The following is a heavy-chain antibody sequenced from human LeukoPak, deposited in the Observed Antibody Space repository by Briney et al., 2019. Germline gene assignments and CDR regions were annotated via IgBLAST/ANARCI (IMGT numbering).Heavy chain of an antibody. D-gene: IGHD3-9*01. Sequence: ASVKVSCKASGYTFTGYYMHWVRRAPGQGLEWMGWINPNSVGTNYAQKFQGRVTMTRDTSITTAYMEISRLRSDEPALYYCARSPHISTGENFDYWGQGTLVTLSS. V-gene: IGHV1-2*02. J-gene: IGHJ4*02. CDR3: ARSPHISTGENFDY. CDR2: INPNSVGT. CDR1: GYTFTGYY.